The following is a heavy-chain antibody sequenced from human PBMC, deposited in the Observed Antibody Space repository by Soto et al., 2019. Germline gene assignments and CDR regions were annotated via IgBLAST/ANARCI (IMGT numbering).Heavy chain of an antibody. J-gene: IGHJ6*02. Sequence: QVQLVQSGAEVKKPGSSVKVSCKASGGTFSIYAISWVRQAPGQGLEWMGGIIPIFGTANYAQKFQGRVTITADKSTSPAYMELSSLRSEDTAVDYCARDQVTIFQTSYYYGMDVWGQVTTVTVSS. CDR3: ARDQVTIFQTSYYYGMDV. CDR1: GGTFSIYA. V-gene: IGHV1-69*06. D-gene: IGHD3-3*01. CDR2: IIPIFGTA.